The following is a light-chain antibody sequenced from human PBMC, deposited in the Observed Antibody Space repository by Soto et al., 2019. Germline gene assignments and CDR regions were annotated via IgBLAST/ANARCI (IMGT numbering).Light chain of an antibody. CDR1: QSISSW. J-gene: IGKJ1*01. Sequence: DIQMTQSPSTLSASVGDRVTITCRASQSISSWLAWYQQKPGKAPKLLIYKASSLDSGVPSRFSGSGSGTEFTLTISSLQPDDFATYYCQPYNSLRTFGQGTKVEIK. V-gene: IGKV1-5*03. CDR3: QPYNSLRT. CDR2: KAS.